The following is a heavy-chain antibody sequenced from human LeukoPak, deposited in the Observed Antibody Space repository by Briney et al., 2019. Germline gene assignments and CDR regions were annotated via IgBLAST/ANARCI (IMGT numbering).Heavy chain of an antibody. Sequence: GRSLRLSCAASGFTFSSYAMHWVRQAPGKGLEWVAVISYDGSNKYYADSVKGRFTISRDNSKNALYLQMNSLRAEDTAVYYCARDGSSYCGGDCYPRETLYYFDYWGQGTLVTVSS. CDR3: ARDGSSYCGGDCYPRETLYYFDY. D-gene: IGHD2-21*02. CDR2: ISYDGSNK. CDR1: GFTFSSYA. V-gene: IGHV3-30-3*01. J-gene: IGHJ4*02.